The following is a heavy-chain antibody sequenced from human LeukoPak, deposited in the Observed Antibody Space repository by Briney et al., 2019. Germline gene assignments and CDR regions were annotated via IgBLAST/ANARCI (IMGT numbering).Heavy chain of an antibody. CDR2: ISGSGGST. Sequence: GGSLRLSCAASGFTFSSYAMSWVRQAPGRGLEWVSAISGSGGSTYYADSVKGRFTISRDNSKNTLYLQMNSLRAEDTAVYYCAKDPWVRGVFDYWGQGTLVTVSS. D-gene: IGHD3-10*01. V-gene: IGHV3-23*01. CDR3: AKDPWVRGVFDY. J-gene: IGHJ4*02. CDR1: GFTFSSYA.